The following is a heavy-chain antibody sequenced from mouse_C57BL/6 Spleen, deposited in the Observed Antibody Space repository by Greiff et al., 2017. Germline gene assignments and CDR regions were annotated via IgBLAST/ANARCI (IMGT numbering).Heavy chain of an antibody. V-gene: IGHV3-1*01. CDR2: ISYSGST. Sequence: EVQLQQSGPGMVKPSQSLSLTCTVTGYSITSGYDWHWIRHFPGNKLEWMGYISYSGSTNYNPSLKSRISITHDTSKNHFFLKLNSVTTEDTATYYCASGKNYYDYHPAWFAYWGQGTLVTVSA. J-gene: IGHJ3*01. CDR3: ASGKNYYDYHPAWFAY. D-gene: IGHD2-4*01. CDR1: GYSITSGYD.